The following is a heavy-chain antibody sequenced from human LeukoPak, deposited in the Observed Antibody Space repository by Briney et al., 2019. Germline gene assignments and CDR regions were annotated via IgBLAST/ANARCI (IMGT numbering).Heavy chain of an antibody. J-gene: IGHJ3*01. D-gene: IGHD3-22*01. Sequence: SETLSLTCTVSGVSITNYYWSWIRQPPGKGLEWIAYIYFTGNTDYNPSLKSRVTISVDTSKNQFSLKLTSVTAADTALYYCARFSDSPISAFDLWGHGTMVTVSS. CDR1: GVSITNYY. V-gene: IGHV4-59*01. CDR3: ARFSDSPISAFDL. CDR2: IYFTGNT.